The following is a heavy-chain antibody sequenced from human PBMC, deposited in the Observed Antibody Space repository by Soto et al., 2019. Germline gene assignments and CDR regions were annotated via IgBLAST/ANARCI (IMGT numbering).Heavy chain of an antibody. CDR1: GGSIDSDNYS. J-gene: IGHJ4*02. CDR3: ARRGSGYERYHDY. CDR2: IFYTGST. Sequence: QLQLQESGPGLVMPSETLSLTCTVSGGSIDSDNYSWNWIRQPPGKGLEWIGSIFYTGSTFYNPSLKSRVTISVDTSKNQFSLRLTSVTAGDTAVYYCARRGSGYERYHDYWGQGTLVTVSS. V-gene: IGHV4-39*01. D-gene: IGHD5-12*01.